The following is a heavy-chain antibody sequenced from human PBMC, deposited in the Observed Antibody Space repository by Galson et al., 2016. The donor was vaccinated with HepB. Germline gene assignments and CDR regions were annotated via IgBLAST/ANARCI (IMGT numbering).Heavy chain of an antibody. CDR2: IYYSGST. CDR3: ARLGSNHGYYYYYYYMNV. D-gene: IGHD5-24*01. J-gene: IGHJ6*03. V-gene: IGHV4-39*01. Sequence: SETLSLTCTVSGASIRSSTYYWGWIRQPPGKGLEWIGSIYYSGSTYYNPSLKSRVTISVDTSKNQFSLKLSSVTAADTAVYYCARLGSNHGYYYYYYYMNVWGKGTTVTVSS. CDR1: GASIRSSTYY.